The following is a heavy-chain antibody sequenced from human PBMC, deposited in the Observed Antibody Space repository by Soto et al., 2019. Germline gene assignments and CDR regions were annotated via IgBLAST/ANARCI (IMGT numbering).Heavy chain of an antibody. CDR1: GFTFSGYA. V-gene: IGHV3-23*01. D-gene: IGHD3-10*01. CDR2: SDAT. Sequence: EVQLLDSGGGLVQPGGSLRLSCAASGFTFSGYALTWVRQAPGKGLEWVSASDATFYADSVKGRFTISRDNSKNTLYLQMNTLRAEDMAVYYCARKVSGSTGRPDLWYFDLWGRGTLVTVSS. J-gene: IGHJ2*01. CDR3: ARKVSGSTGRPDLWYFDL.